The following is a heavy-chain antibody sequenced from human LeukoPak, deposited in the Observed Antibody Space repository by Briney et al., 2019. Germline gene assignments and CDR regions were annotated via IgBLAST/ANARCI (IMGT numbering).Heavy chain of an antibody. D-gene: IGHD6-13*01. V-gene: IGHV3-23*01. Sequence: PGGSLRLSCVASGFTFSNYAMNWVRQAPGKGLEWVSIISGSGVSIHYADSVKGRFTISRDNSENTLYLQMNSLRAEDTAVYYCAKPLYGYSGTPVAFDIWGQGTMVAVSS. J-gene: IGHJ3*02. CDR2: ISGSGVSI. CDR3: AKPLYGYSGTPVAFDI. CDR1: GFTFSNYA.